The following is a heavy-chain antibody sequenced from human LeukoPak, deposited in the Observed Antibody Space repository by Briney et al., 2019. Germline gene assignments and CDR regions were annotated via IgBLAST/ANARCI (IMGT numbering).Heavy chain of an antibody. V-gene: IGHV3-7*01. CDR3: ARDAINCSGGSCYFDY. Sequence: GGSLRLSCAASGFTFSSYWMSWVRQAPGKGLEWVANIKQDGSEKYYVDSVKGRFTISRDNAKNSLYLQMNSLRAEDTAVYYCARDAINCSGGSCYFDYWGQGTLVTVSS. J-gene: IGHJ4*02. D-gene: IGHD2-15*01. CDR2: IKQDGSEK. CDR1: GFTFSSYW.